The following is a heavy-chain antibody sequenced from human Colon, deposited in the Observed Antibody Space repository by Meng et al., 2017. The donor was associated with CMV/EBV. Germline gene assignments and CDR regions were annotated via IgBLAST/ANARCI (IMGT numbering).Heavy chain of an antibody. CDR3: ANRLARKDFGSEFYYIDMDV. D-gene: IGHD3-10*01. Sequence: SVKVSCKTSGGTFSSSGLTWVRQAPGQGLEWMGGINTLFGTTNYAQKFQGRISIITDESRSTAYMELSSLRSEDTAVYYCANRLARKDFGSEFYYIDMDVWGQGTTVTVSS. CDR2: INTLFGTT. CDR1: GGTFSSSG. J-gene: IGHJ6*02. V-gene: IGHV1-69*05.